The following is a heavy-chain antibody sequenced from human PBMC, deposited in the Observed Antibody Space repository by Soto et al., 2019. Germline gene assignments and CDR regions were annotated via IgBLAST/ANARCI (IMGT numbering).Heavy chain of an antibody. CDR2: ISYDGSNK. V-gene: IGHV3-30-3*01. CDR3: ARVSLDGYNLHPTFDY. J-gene: IGHJ4*02. CDR1: GFTFSSYA. D-gene: IGHD5-12*01. Sequence: GGSLRLSCAASGFTFSSYAMHWVRQAPGKGLEWVAVISYDGSNKYYADSVKGRFTISRDNSKNTLYLQMNSLRAEDTAVYYCARVSLDGYNLHPTFDYWGQGTLVTVSS.